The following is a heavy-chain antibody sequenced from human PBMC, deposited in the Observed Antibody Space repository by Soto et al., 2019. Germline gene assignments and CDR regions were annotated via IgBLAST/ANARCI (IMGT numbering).Heavy chain of an antibody. J-gene: IGHJ6*02. Sequence: GGSLRISCAASGITFSSYGMHWVRQAPGKGLGWGAVISYDGSNKYYADSVKGRFTISRDNSKNTLYLQMNSLRAEDTAVYYCARGPAAMRSHYYYGMDVWGQGTTVTVSS. CDR1: GITFSSYG. D-gene: IGHD2-2*01. CDR2: ISYDGSNK. CDR3: ARGPAAMRSHYYYGMDV. V-gene: IGHV3-30*03.